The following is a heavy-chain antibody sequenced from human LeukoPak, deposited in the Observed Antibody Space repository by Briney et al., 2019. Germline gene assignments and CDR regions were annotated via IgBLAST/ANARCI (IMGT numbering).Heavy chain of an antibody. CDR3: ARRRTTRAFDI. Sequence: SETLSLTCAVYGGSFSGYYWTYIRQPPGKGLEWIGEINNGGTTNYNPSLKSRVTISVDASKNQFSLKLSSVTAADTALYYCARRRTTRAFDICGQGTMVTVSS. CDR2: INNGGTT. V-gene: IGHV4-34*01. D-gene: IGHD4-11*01. CDR1: GGSFSGYY. J-gene: IGHJ3*02.